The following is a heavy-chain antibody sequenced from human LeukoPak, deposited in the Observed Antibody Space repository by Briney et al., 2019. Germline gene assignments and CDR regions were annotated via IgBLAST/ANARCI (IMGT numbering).Heavy chain of an antibody. CDR3: ARERGSYYDILTGYYIRNWFDP. V-gene: IGHV4-59*01. CDR2: IYYSGST. CDR1: DGSISSYY. J-gene: IGHJ5*02. D-gene: IGHD3-9*01. Sequence: PSETLSLICTVSDGSISSYYWSWIRQPPGKGLEWIGYIYYSGSTNYNPSLKSRVTISVDTSKNQFSLKLSSVTAADTAVYYCARERGSYYDILTGYYIRNWFDPWGQGTLVTVSS.